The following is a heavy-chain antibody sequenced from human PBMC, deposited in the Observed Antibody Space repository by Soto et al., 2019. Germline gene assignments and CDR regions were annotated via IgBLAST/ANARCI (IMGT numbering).Heavy chain of an antibody. Sequence: PGGSLRLSCAASGFTFSSYAMHWVRQAPGKGLEWVAVISYDGSNKYYADSVKGRFTISRDNSKNTLYLQMNSLRAEDTAVYYCAKLTRGYCSGDSCPNWFDPWGQGTLVTVSS. CDR2: ISYDGSNK. CDR1: GFTFSSYA. V-gene: IGHV3-30-3*02. J-gene: IGHJ5*02. CDR3: AKLTRGYCSGDSCPNWFDP. D-gene: IGHD2-15*01.